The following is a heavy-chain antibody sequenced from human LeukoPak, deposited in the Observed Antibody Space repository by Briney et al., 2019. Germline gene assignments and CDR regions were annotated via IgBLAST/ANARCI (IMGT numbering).Heavy chain of an antibody. V-gene: IGHV4-34*01. CDR3: ARRPAPYYYYMDV. CDR1: GGSFSGYY. J-gene: IGHJ6*03. Sequence: PSETLSLTCAVYGGSFSGYYWSWIRQPPGKGLEWIGEINHSGSTNYNPSLKSRVTISVDTPKNQFSLKLSSVTAADTAVYYCARRPAPYYYYMDVWGKGTTVTISS. D-gene: IGHD6-6*01. CDR2: INHSGST.